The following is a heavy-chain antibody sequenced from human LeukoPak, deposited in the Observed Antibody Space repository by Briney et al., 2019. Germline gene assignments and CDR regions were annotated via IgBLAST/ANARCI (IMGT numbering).Heavy chain of an antibody. J-gene: IGHJ4*02. Sequence: ASVKVSCKASGYTFTSYGISWVRQAPGQGLEWMGWISAYNGNTNYAQKLQGRVTMTTDTSTSTAYMELGSLRSDDTAVYYCARDIGDGYNFLHFDYWGQGTLVTVSS. CDR2: ISAYNGNT. CDR1: GYTFTSYG. D-gene: IGHD5-24*01. V-gene: IGHV1-18*01. CDR3: ARDIGDGYNFLHFDY.